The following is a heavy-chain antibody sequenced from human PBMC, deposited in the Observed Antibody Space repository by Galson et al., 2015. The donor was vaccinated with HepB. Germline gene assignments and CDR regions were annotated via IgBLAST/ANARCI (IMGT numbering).Heavy chain of an antibody. J-gene: IGHJ5*02. V-gene: IGHV4-34*01. Sequence: SETLSLTCAVYGGSFSGYYWSWIRQPPGKGLEWIGEINHSGSTNYNPSLKSRVTISVDTSKNQFSLKLSSVTAADTAVYYCARGGDYDFWSGYYTGGVDWFDPWGQGTLVTVSS. CDR3: ARGGDYDFWSGYYTGGVDWFDP. D-gene: IGHD3-3*01. CDR1: GGSFSGYY. CDR2: INHSGST.